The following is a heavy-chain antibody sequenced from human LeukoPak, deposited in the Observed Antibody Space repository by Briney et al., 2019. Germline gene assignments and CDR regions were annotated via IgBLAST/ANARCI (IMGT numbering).Heavy chain of an antibody. CDR3: LAATVAY. D-gene: IGHD2-15*01. CDR1: GFTFSSYW. CDR2: INQHGSET. Sequence: GGSLRLSCAASGFTFSSYWMNWVRQAPGKGLEWVANINQHGSETYYVGSVKGRFTISKDNAKNSLYLQMNSLRAEDTAIYYCLAATVAYWGQGTLVTVSS. V-gene: IGHV3-7*05. J-gene: IGHJ4*02.